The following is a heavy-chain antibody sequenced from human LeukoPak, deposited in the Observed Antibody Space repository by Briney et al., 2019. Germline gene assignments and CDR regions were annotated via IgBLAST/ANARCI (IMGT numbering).Heavy chain of an antibody. J-gene: IGHJ4*02. CDR3: ARAHNSIIDY. V-gene: IGHV5-51*01. CDR2: IYPGDSQS. D-gene: IGHD3-10*01. Sequence: GESLQISCKASGYSFTNYWVGWVRQMPGKGLEWMGFIYPGDSQSTYSPSFQGLVTISVDKSINTAYLQWSTLTAPDTAMYYCARAHNSIIDYWGQGTLVTVSS. CDR1: GYSFTNYW.